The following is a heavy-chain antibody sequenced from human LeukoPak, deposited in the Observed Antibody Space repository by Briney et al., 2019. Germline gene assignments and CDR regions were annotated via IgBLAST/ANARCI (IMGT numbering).Heavy chain of an antibody. J-gene: IGHJ4*02. CDR1: GFSLSTSGVG. CDR3: AHRLREYEILTGYYAYYFDY. Sequence: KSGPTLVKPTQTLTLTCTFSGFSLSTSGVGVGWTREPRGKALEWLALIYWDDDKPYSQSLKSRLTITKDTSKNQVVLTMTNMDPVDTATYYCAHRLREYEILTGYYAYYFDYWGQGTLVTVSS. V-gene: IGHV2-5*02. D-gene: IGHD3-9*01. CDR2: IYWDDDK.